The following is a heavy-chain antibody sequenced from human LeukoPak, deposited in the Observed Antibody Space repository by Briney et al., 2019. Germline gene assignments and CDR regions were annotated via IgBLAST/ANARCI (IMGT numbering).Heavy chain of an antibody. CDR3: ARAVSLVYMDV. Sequence: SVKVSCKASGGSFSNFAISWVRQAPGQGLEWMGQIIPRFAATNYAQKFQGRVTLIADESTSTAYMELSSLRSEDTAMYYCARAVSLVYMDVWGKGTTVTISS. V-gene: IGHV1-69*01. CDR1: GGSFSNFA. J-gene: IGHJ6*03. CDR2: IIPRFAAT. D-gene: IGHD3-3*02.